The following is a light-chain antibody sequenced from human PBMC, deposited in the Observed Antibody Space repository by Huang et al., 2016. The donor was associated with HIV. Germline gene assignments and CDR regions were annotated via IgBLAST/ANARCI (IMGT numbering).Light chain of an antibody. CDR1: QSISSY. J-gene: IGKJ2*01. Sequence: IQMTQSPSSLSASVGDRVTITCRASQSISSYLQWYQQKPGKAPKPLIYAASSLQSGVPSRFSGSGSGTDFTLTISSLQPEDFATYYCQQSYSTLRYTFGQGTKLEIK. CDR2: AAS. CDR3: QQSYSTLRYT. V-gene: IGKV1-39*01.